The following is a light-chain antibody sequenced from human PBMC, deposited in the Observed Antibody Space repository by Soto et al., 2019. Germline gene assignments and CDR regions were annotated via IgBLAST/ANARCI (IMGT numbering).Light chain of an antibody. CDR3: QQYNSYSWT. Sequence: GDRVTITCRASQSISSWLAWYQQKPGKAPKLLIYDASSLESGVPSRFSGSGSGTEFTLTISSLQPDDFATYDCQQYNSYSWTFGQGTKVDIK. CDR1: QSISSW. CDR2: DAS. V-gene: IGKV1-5*01. J-gene: IGKJ1*01.